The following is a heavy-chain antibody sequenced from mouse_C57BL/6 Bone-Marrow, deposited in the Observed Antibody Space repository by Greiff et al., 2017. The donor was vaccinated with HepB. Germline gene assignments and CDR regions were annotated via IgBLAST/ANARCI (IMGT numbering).Heavy chain of an antibody. Sequence: QVQLQQSGPELVKPGASVKISCKASGYAFSSSWMNWVKQRPGKGLEWIGRIYPGDGDTNYNGKFKGRATLTADKSSSTAYMQLSSLTSEDSAVYFCARDDYDYAMEYWGQGTSVSVSS. CDR3: ARDDYDYAMEY. V-gene: IGHV1-82*01. CDR2: IYPGDGDT. D-gene: IGHD2-4*01. CDR1: GYAFSSSW. J-gene: IGHJ4*01.